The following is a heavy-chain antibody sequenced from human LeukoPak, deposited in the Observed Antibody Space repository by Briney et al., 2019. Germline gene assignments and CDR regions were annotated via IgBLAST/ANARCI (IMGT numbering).Heavy chain of an antibody. J-gene: IGHJ4*02. CDR3: ARRVIVVGLDY. CDR2: ISYDGRNN. CDR1: GFTFSSYA. D-gene: IGHD3-22*01. V-gene: IGHV3-30*04. Sequence: GGSLRLSCAASGFTFSSYAMHWVRQAPGKGLEWVAVISYDGRNNYYADSVKGRFTISRDNSKNTLYLQMNSLRAEDTAVYYCARRVIVVGLDYWGQGTLVTVSS.